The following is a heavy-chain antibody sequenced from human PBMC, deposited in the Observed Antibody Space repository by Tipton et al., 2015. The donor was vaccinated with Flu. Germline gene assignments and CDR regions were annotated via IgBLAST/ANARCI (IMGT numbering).Heavy chain of an antibody. CDR2: VSTSGST. J-gene: IGHJ6*02. CDR3: ARCRSVHYYGMDG. V-gene: IGHV4-61*09. D-gene: IGHD2-15*01. CDR1: GGSISSGNYY. Sequence: TLSLTCTVSGGSISSGNYYWSWIRQPAGKGLEWIGHVSTSGSTNYNPSLKSRVSISVDTSNNQFSLNLTSVTAADTAVYYCARCRSVHYYGMDGWGQGSTVTVSS.